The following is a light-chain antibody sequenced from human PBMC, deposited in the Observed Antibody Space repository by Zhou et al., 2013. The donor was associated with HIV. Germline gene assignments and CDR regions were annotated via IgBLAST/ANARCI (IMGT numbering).Light chain of an antibody. CDR3: MQGTHWPPEIT. CDR2: EVS. CDR1: QSLLHTVGKTY. V-gene: IGKV2-29*03. Sequence: DIVMSQTPLSLSVTPGQPASISCKSSQSLLHTVGKTYLYWFLQKPGQSPQVLIYEVSKRFSGVPDRFSGSGSGTDFTLKISRVEAEDVGVYYCMQGTHWPPEITFGQGTRLEIK. J-gene: IGKJ5*01.